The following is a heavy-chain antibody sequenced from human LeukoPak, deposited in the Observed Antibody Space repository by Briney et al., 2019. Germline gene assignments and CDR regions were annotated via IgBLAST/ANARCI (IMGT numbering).Heavy chain of an antibody. CDR1: GFPFSSYA. J-gene: IGHJ6*02. Sequence: GSLRLSCSASGFPFSSYAMHWVRQAPGKGLEYVSAISDSGGSTYYADSVKGRFTISRDNSKNTLYLQMSSLRAGDTAVYFCVRGYSFGPYGMDVWGQGTTVTVSS. CDR3: VRGYSFGPYGMDV. CDR2: ISDSGGST. V-gene: IGHV3-64D*09. D-gene: IGHD2-15*01.